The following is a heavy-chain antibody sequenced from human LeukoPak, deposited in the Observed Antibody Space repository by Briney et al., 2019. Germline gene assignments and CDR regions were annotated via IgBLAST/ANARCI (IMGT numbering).Heavy chain of an antibody. D-gene: IGHD2-15*01. CDR2: IIPIFGTA. J-gene: IGHJ4*02. CDR3: ATNPYCSGGSCYGSFDY. Sequence: SVKVSCKASGGTFSSYAISWVRQAPGQGLEWMGGIIPIFGTANYAQKFQGRVTITTDESTSTAYMELSSLTPEDTAVYYCATNPYCSGGSCYGSFDYWGQGTLVTVSS. CDR1: GGTFSSYA. V-gene: IGHV1-69*05.